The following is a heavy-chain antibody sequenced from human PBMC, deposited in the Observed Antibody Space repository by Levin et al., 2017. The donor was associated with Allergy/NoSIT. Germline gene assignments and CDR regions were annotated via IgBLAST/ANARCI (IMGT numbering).Heavy chain of an antibody. Sequence: PGGSLRLSCAASGFTFSDYYMSWIRQAPGKGLEWVSYITRSGDTIYHADSVEGRFTISRDNAKNSLYLQMNSLRAEDTAVYYCARARGFRDPTAGTSRPVYYYYYGMDVWGQGTTVTVSS. CDR1: GFTFSDYY. CDR3: ARARGFRDPTAGTSRPVYYYYYGMDV. V-gene: IGHV3-11*01. J-gene: IGHJ6*02. D-gene: IGHD6-13*01. CDR2: ITRSGDTI.